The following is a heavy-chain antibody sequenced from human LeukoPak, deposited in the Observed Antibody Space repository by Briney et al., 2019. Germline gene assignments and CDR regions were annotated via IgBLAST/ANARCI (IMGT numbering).Heavy chain of an antibody. Sequence: QPGGSLRLSCAASGFTFSSYAMSWVRQAPGKGLEWVSAISGSGGSTYYADSAKGRFTISRDNSKNTLYLQMNSLRAEDTAVYYCARDLARPIVVVTFVDWGQGTLVTVSS. CDR2: ISGSGGST. J-gene: IGHJ4*02. D-gene: IGHD2-21*02. CDR3: ARDLARPIVVVTFVD. CDR1: GFTFSSYA. V-gene: IGHV3-23*01.